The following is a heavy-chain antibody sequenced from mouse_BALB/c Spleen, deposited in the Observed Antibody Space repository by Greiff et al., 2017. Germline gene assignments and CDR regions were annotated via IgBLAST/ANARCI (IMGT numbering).Heavy chain of an antibody. CDR3: ARQGDGNYLYYFDY. V-gene: IGHV5-6*02. Sequence: DAKLVESGGDLVKPGGSLKLSCAASGFTFSSYGMSWVRQTPDKRLEWVATISSGGSYTYYPDSVKGRFTISRDNAKNTLYLQMSSLKSEDTAMYYCARQGDGNYLYYFDYWGQGTTLTVSS. D-gene: IGHD2-1*01. J-gene: IGHJ2*01. CDR2: ISSGGSYT. CDR1: GFTFSSYG.